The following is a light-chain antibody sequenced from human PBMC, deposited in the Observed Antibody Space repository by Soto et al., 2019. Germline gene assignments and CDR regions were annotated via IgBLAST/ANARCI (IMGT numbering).Light chain of an antibody. J-gene: IGKJ5*01. Sequence: DIQITQSPFTLVGSVGDRGTIPCRAIQTISSWLAWYQQKPGKAPNLLIYDASTLERGVPSRFSGTGSGTEFTLTISSLQPDDFATYYCQQYHRSSITFGQGTRLEIK. CDR1: QTISSW. CDR2: DAS. V-gene: IGKV1-5*01. CDR3: QQYHRSSIT.